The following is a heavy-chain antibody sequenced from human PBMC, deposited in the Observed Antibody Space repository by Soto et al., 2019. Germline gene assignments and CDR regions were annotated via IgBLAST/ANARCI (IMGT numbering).Heavy chain of an antibody. CDR3: ARDRDSGYDYYYYYGMDV. J-gene: IGHJ6*02. CDR1: GYTFTSYG. Sequence: ASVKVSCKASGYTFTSYGISWVRQAPGQGLEWMGWSSAYNGNTNYAQKLQGRVTMTTDTSTSTAYMELRSLRSDDTAVYYCARDRDSGYDYYYYYGMDVWGQGTTVTVSS. V-gene: IGHV1-18*01. D-gene: IGHD5-12*01. CDR2: SSAYNGNT.